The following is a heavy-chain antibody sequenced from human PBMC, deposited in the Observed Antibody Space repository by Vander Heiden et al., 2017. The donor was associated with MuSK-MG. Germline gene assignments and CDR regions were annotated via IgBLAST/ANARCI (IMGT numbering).Heavy chain of an antibody. V-gene: IGHV4-34*01. CDR3: ARVVNYDILTGYYSYYFDY. CDR1: GGSFSGYY. D-gene: IGHD3-9*01. CDR2: INHSGST. J-gene: IGHJ4*02. Sequence: QVQLQQWGAGLLKPSETLSLTCAVYGGSFSGYYWSWIRQPPGKGLEWIGEINHSGSTNYNPSLKSRVTISVDTSKNQFSLKLSSVTAADTAVYYCARVVNYDILTGYYSYYFDYWGQGTLVTVSS.